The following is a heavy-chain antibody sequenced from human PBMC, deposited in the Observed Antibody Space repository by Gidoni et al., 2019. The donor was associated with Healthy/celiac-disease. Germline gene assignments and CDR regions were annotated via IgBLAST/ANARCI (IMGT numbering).Heavy chain of an antibody. D-gene: IGHD5-12*01. Sequence: QVQLVQSGAEVKKPGSSVKVSCKASGGTFSSYAISWVRQAPGQGLEWMGGIIPIFGTANYAQKFQGRVTITADESTSTAYMELSSLRSEDTAVYYCARGVEMAPHEGGYYFDYWGQGTLVTVSS. CDR1: GGTFSSYA. CDR3: ARGVEMAPHEGGYYFDY. V-gene: IGHV1-69*01. CDR2: IIPIFGTA. J-gene: IGHJ4*02.